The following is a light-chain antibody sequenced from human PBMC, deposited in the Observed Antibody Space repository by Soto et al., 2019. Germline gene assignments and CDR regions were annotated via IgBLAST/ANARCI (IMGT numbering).Light chain of an antibody. CDR3: QSFDSSLSAWV. CDR1: SSNIGARYD. CDR2: GNT. Sequence: QSVLTQPPSVSGAPGQRVTISCTGNSSNIGARYDVHWYQQVTGTAPKLLIYGNTNRPSGVPDRFSGSTSGASASLTITGLQGEDEAKYYCQSFDSSLSAWVFGGGTKLTVL. V-gene: IGLV1-40*01. J-gene: IGLJ3*02.